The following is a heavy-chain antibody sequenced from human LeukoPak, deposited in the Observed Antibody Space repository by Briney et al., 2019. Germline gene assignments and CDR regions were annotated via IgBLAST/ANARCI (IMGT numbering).Heavy chain of an antibody. D-gene: IGHD1-7*01. J-gene: IGHJ4*02. CDR3: ARDGAHWNYVPYYFDY. CDR1: GFTFSSYA. CDR2: IWYDGSNK. V-gene: IGHV3-33*08. Sequence: GGSLRLSCAASGFTFSSYAMSWVRQAPGKGLEWVAVIWYDGSNKYCADSVKGRFTISRDNSKNTLYLQMNSLRAEDTAVYYCARDGAHWNYVPYYFDYWGQGTLVTVSS.